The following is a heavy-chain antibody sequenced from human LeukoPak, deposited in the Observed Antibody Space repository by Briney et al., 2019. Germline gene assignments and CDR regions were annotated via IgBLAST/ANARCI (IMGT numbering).Heavy chain of an antibody. CDR2: ISVSGGST. CDR3: AKGSSGYYYGYFDY. J-gene: IGHJ4*02. CDR1: GFTFSSYA. V-gene: IGHV3-23*01. D-gene: IGHD3-22*01. Sequence: GGSLRLSCAASGFTFSSYAMSRVRQAPGKGLEWVSAISVSGGSTWSADSVKGRFTISRDNSKNTLYLQMNSLRAEDTALYYCAKGSSGYYYGYFDYWGQGTLVTVSS.